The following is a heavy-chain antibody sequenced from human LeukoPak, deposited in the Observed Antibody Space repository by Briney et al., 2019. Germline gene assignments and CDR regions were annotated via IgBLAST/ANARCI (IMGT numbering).Heavy chain of an antibody. CDR1: GYTFTDYY. CDR2: IIPIFGTA. J-gene: IGHJ3*02. V-gene: IGHV1-69*13. CDR3: ARDCGGDCYLGAFDI. D-gene: IGHD2-21*02. Sequence: ASVKVSCKASGYTFTDYYMHWVRQAPGQGLEWMGGIIPIFGTANYAQKFQGRVTITADESTSTAYMELSSLRSEDTAVYYCARDCGGDCYLGAFDIWGQGTMVTVSS.